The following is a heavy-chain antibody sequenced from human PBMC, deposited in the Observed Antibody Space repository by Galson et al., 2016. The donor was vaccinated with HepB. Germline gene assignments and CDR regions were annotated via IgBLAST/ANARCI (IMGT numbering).Heavy chain of an antibody. D-gene: IGHD3-22*01. CDR1: GFTFSSVW. CDR2: IKPDGNEK. J-gene: IGHJ1*01. CDR3: AQYYYDSSGYVEYFQN. Sequence: SLRLSCATSGFTFSSVWMSWVRQAPGKGLEWVANIKPDGNEKYYVDSVKGRFTISRDNAKNSLYLQMNSLRAEDTAVYYCAQYYYDSSGYVEYFQNWGQGSRVTVSS. V-gene: IGHV3-7*03.